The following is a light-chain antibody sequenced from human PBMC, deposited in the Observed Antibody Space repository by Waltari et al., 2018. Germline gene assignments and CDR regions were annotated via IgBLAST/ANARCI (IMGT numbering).Light chain of an antibody. CDR3: MQPRQTPYT. V-gene: IGKV2-28*01. CDR2: LGS. CDR1: QSLLHTNGNNY. J-gene: IGKJ2*01. Sequence: DIVITQSPLFLPVPPGEPPSIPCSSSQSLLHTNGNNYLDWYQQKSGQYPQLLSSLGSNRDSGDPDRVSGSGSGTEFTLKSRRVEAEDVGVYYCMQPRQTPYTFGQGTKLEI.